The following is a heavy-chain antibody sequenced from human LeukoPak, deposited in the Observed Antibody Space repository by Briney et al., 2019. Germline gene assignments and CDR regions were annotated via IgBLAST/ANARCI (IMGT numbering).Heavy chain of an antibody. V-gene: IGHV3-23*01. Sequence: GGSLRLSCAASRFSFSSYAMSWVRQAPGKGVEWVSAISGSGGSTYYADSVKGRFTILRDNSKNTLYLQMNSLRAEDTAVYYCAKDGRDGYNYWDYWGQGTLVTVSS. D-gene: IGHD5-24*01. CDR2: ISGSGGST. CDR1: RFSFSSYA. CDR3: AKDGRDGYNYWDY. J-gene: IGHJ4*02.